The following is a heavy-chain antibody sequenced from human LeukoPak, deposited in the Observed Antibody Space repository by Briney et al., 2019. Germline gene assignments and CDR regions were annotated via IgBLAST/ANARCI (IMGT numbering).Heavy chain of an antibody. J-gene: IGHJ4*02. V-gene: IGHV1-8*03. Sequence: ASVKVSCKASGYTFTSYDINWVRQATGQGLEWMGWMNPNSGNTGYAQKFQGRVTITRNTSISAVYMELSSLRSEDTAVYYCARSSGYSGYFDYWGQGTLVTVSS. CDR1: GYTFTSYD. D-gene: IGHD3-22*01. CDR2: MNPNSGNT. CDR3: ARSSGYSGYFDY.